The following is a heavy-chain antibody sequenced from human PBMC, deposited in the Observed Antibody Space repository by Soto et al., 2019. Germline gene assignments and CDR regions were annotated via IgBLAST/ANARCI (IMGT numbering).Heavy chain of an antibody. CDR2: INEDESNT. V-gene: IGHV3-74*01. CDR3: ARGRFLDY. D-gene: IGHD3-3*01. Sequence: GGSLRLSCATSGFPFSNYWMHWVRQAPGKGPVWVSRINEDESNTNYADSVKGRFTISRDNAKNTLYLQMNSLRAEDTAVYYCARGRFLDYWGQGTRVTVSS. CDR1: GFPFSNYW. J-gene: IGHJ4*02.